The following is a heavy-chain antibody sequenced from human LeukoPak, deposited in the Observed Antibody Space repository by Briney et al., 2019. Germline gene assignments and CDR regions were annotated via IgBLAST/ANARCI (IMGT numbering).Heavy chain of an antibody. D-gene: IGHD2-2*01. CDR1: GGTFSSYA. Sequence: SVKVSCKASGGTFSSYAISWVRQAPGQGLEWMGGIIPIFGTANYAQKFQGRVTITTDESTSTAYMELSSLRSEDTAVYYCARDPRYCSSTSCYPDAFDIWGQGTMVTVSS. CDR2: IIPIFGTA. CDR3: ARDPRYCSSTSCYPDAFDI. V-gene: IGHV1-69*05. J-gene: IGHJ3*02.